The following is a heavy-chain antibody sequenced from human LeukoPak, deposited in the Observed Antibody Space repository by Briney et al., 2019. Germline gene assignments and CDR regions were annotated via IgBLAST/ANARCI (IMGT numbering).Heavy chain of an antibody. V-gene: IGHV3-9*01. J-gene: IGHJ6*03. CDR2: ISWNGGST. CDR3: AGPSNYYYYMDV. D-gene: IGHD6-6*01. CDR1: GFTFDDYA. Sequence: PGGSLRLSCAASGFTFDDYALHWVRKAPGKGLEWVSGISWNGGSTGYADSVKGRFTISRDNAKNSLFLQMNSLRAEDTAVYYCAGPSNYYYYMDVWGKGTTVTVSS.